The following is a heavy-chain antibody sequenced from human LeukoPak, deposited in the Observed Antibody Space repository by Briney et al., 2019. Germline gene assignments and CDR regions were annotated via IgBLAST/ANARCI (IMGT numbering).Heavy chain of an antibody. CDR2: IYYSGST. J-gene: IGHJ4*02. CDR3: AHSSGYGIDY. Sequence: KPSETLSLTCTVSGGSVSSGSYYWSWIRQSPGKGLEWIGYIYYSGSTNYNPSLKSRVTISVDTSKNQFSLKLSSVTAADTAVYYCAHSSGYGIDYWGQGTLVTVSS. CDR1: GGSVSSGSYY. V-gene: IGHV4-61*01. D-gene: IGHD3-22*01.